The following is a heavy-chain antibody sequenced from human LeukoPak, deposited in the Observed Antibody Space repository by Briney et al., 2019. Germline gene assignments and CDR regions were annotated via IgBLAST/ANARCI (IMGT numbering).Heavy chain of an antibody. J-gene: IGHJ4*02. CDR2: ISDSGGSP. V-gene: IGHV3-23*01. Sequence: GGSLRLSCAASGITLSNYGMSWVRQAPGKGLEWVAGISDSGGSPKYADSVKGRITISRDNPKNTLFLQMNSLRADDTAVYFCAKRGVVIRVFLVGFHKEAYYFESWGQGALVTVSS. D-gene: IGHD3/OR15-3a*01. CDR3: AKRGVVIRVFLVGFHKEAYYFES. CDR1: GITLSNYG.